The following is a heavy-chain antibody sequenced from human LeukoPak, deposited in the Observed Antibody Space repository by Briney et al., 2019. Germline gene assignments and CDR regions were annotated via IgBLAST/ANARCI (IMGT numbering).Heavy chain of an antibody. V-gene: IGHV4-30-4*01. D-gene: IGHD2-2*02. J-gene: IGHJ4*02. CDR1: GGSISSGDYY. CDR2: IYYRGST. Sequence: SGTLSLTCTVSGGSISSGDYYWSWIRQPPGKGLEWIGYIYYRGSTYYNPSLKGRVTISVDTSKNQFSLKLSSVTAADTAVYYCARQYTSHFDYWGQGTLVTVSS. CDR3: ARQYTSHFDY.